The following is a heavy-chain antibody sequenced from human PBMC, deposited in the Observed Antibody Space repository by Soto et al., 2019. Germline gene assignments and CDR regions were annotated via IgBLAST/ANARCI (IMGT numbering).Heavy chain of an antibody. CDR3: AKELGSSSIYYYYGMDV. V-gene: IGHV3-23*01. Sequence: TGGSLRLSCAASGFTFSSYAMSWVRQAPGKGLEWVSAISGSGGSTYYADSVKGRFTISRDNSKNTLYLQMNSLRAEDTAVYYCAKELGSSSIYYYYGMDVWGQGTTVTVS. CDR1: GFTFSSYA. J-gene: IGHJ6*02. CDR2: ISGSGGST. D-gene: IGHD6-6*01.